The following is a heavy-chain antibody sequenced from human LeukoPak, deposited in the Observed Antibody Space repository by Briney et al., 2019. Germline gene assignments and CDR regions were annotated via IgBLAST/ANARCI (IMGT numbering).Heavy chain of an antibody. Sequence: GESLKISCKGSGYSFTSYWIGWVRQMPGKGLEWMGIIYPDDSDTKYSPSFQGQVTISADKSISNAYLQWSSMQASDTAMYYCSRLAFCTNAVCFSNYYYSIDVWGRGTTVTVSS. J-gene: IGHJ6*03. CDR3: SRLAFCTNAVCFSNYYYSIDV. CDR2: IYPDDSDT. D-gene: IGHD2-8*01. V-gene: IGHV5-51*01. CDR1: GYSFTSYW.